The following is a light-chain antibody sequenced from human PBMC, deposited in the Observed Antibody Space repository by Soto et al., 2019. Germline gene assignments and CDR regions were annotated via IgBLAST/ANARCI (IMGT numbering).Light chain of an antibody. V-gene: IGKV3-20*01. CDR2: GAS. CDR1: QSVSNNY. Sequence: IGLKLSLGTLSLYKGERATLSCGASQSVSNNYLAWYQQKPGQAPRLLIYGASNRATGIPDRFSGSGSGTDFTLTISRLEPEDFAVYYCQQYGSSPDLITSCPGSIVDVK. J-gene: IGKJ3*01. CDR3: QQYGSSPDLIT.